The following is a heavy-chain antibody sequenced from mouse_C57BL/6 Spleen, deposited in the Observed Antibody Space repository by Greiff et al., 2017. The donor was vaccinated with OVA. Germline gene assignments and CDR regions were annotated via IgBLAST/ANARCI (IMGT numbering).Heavy chain of an antibody. CDR3: AREIYYGNSYWYFDV. V-gene: IGHV1-72*01. Sequence: QVQLQQPGAELVKPGASVKLSCKASGYTFTSYWMHWVKQRPGRGLEWIGRIDPNSGGTKYNEKFKSKATLTVDKPSSTAYMQLSSLTSKDSAVYYCAREIYYGNSYWYFDVWGTGTTVTVSS. CDR1: GYTFTSYW. D-gene: IGHD2-1*01. J-gene: IGHJ1*03. CDR2: IDPNSGGT.